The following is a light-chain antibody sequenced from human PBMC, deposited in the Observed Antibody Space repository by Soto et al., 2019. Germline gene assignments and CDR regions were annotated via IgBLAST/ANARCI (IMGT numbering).Light chain of an antibody. Sequence: DIPMTQSPSTLSASVGDRVTITCRASQSISSWLAWYQQKPGKAPKVLIYKASSLESGVPSRFSGSGSGTEFTLTISSLQPDDFATYYCQQYESYFRTFCQGTKVEIK. CDR2: KAS. J-gene: IGKJ1*01. CDR3: QQYESYFRT. V-gene: IGKV1-5*03. CDR1: QSISSW.